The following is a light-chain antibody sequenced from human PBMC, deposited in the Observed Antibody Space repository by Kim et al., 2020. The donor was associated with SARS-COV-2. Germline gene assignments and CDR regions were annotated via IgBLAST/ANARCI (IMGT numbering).Light chain of an antibody. CDR3: AAWDDSLNVL. CDR2: SNN. V-gene: IGLV1-44*01. CDR1: SSNIGSNA. J-gene: IGLJ2*01. Sequence: PGQGGTLSCSGDSSNIGSNAVNWYQQRPGTAPKLLIYSNNRRPSGVPDRFSGSKSGTSASLAISGLQSEDEADYYCAAWDDSLNVLFGGGTQLTVL.